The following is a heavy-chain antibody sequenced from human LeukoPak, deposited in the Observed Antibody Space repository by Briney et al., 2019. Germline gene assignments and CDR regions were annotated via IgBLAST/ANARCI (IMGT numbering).Heavy chain of an antibody. CDR1: GFIFTICA. V-gene: IGHV3-23*01. CDR3: AKADGSYKTLIDY. J-gene: IGHJ4*02. Sequence: PGWSLTHTCPASGFIFTICAMNWVRQAPCKGLEWVSGISGSGGSTRYADSVKGRFTISRESSKNTVYLQMNSLRAEDTAVYYCAKADGSYKTLIDYWGQGTLVTVSS. D-gene: IGHD3-10*01. CDR2: ISGSGGST.